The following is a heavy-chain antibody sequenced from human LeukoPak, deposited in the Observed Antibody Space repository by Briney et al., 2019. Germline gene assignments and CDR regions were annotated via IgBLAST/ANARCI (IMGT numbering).Heavy chain of an antibody. V-gene: IGHV3-30*02. CDR1: GFTFSSYA. CDR2: LAHHGRDK. CDR3: AKDGSWSCTD. J-gene: IGHJ4*02. D-gene: IGHD3-10*01. Sequence: GGSLRLSCAASGFTFSSYAMHWVRQGPGKGLEWVAYLAHHGRDKYYADSVKGRFTISRDNSKRMVYLQMNSLRPDDTAVYYCAKDGSWSCTDWGQGTQVTVPS.